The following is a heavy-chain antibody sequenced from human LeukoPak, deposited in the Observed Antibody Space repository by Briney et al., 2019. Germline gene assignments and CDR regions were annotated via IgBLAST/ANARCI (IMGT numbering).Heavy chain of an antibody. V-gene: IGHV1-2*02. CDR2: VNPKSGDT. D-gene: IGHD2-15*01. Sequence: ASVKVSCKASGYSFTGYHIHWVRQAPGQGLEWMGWVNPKSGDTDYAQKSKDRVTMTRDTSITTAYMELTRLTSDDTAVYYCARVQGYCSDGRCLFWGQGTLVTVSS. CDR1: GYSFTGYH. CDR3: ARVQGYCSDGRCLF. J-gene: IGHJ4*02.